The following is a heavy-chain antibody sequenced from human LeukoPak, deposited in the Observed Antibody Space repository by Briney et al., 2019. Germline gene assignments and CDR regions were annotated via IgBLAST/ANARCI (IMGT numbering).Heavy chain of an antibody. D-gene: IGHD4-17*01. Sequence: GGSLRLSCAASGFTFSSYGMSWVRQAPGKGLEWVSAISDSGSGTYYAASVKGRFTISRDNAKNMVYLQMNSLRAEDTAVYYCAKDPRVYGDKTDYWGQGTLVTVSS. CDR1: GFTFSSYG. CDR3: AKDPRVYGDKTDY. V-gene: IGHV3-23*01. J-gene: IGHJ4*02. CDR2: ISDSGSGT.